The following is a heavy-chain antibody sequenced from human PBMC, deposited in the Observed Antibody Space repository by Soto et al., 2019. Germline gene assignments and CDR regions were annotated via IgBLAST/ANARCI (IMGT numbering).Heavy chain of an antibody. Sequence: ASVKVSCKASGYTFTGYYMRWVRQAPGQGLERMGWINPNSGGTNYAQKFQGWVTMTRDTSISTAYLQWSSLKASDTAMYYCARMGFSGGGYLSYYYYGMDVWGQGTTVTVSS. J-gene: IGHJ6*02. CDR3: ARMGFSGGGYLSYYYYGMDV. CDR1: GYTFTGYY. D-gene: IGHD2-15*01. CDR2: INPNSGGT. V-gene: IGHV1-2*04.